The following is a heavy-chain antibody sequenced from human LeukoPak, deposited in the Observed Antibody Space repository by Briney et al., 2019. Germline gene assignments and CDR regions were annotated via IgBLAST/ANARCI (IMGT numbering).Heavy chain of an antibody. CDR3: ANVTTGTTFGMDV. J-gene: IGHJ6*02. D-gene: IGHD1-1*01. CDR1: GFTFSSYA. Sequence: GGSLRLSCAASGFTFSSYAMSWVRQAPGKGLEWVSAISGSGGSTYYADSVKGRFTISRDNSKNTLHLQMNSLRAEDTAVYYCANVTTGTTFGMDVWGQGTTVTVSS. CDR2: ISGSGGST. V-gene: IGHV3-23*01.